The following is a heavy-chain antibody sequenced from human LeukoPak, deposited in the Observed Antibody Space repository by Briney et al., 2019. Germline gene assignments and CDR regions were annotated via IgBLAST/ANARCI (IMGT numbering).Heavy chain of an antibody. CDR3: ASVARHYYGSGSFEGKAFDI. CDR1: GYTFTSYG. CDR2: ISAYNGNT. D-gene: IGHD3-10*01. V-gene: IGHV1-18*04. J-gene: IGHJ3*02. Sequence: ASVKVSCKASGYTFTSYGISWVRQAPGQGLEWMGWISAYNGNTNYAQKLQGRVTMTTDTSTSTAYMELRSLRSDDTAVYYCASVARHYYGSGSFEGKAFDIWGQGTMVTASS.